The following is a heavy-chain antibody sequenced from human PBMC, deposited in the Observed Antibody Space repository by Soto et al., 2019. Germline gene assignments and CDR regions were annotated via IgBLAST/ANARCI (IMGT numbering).Heavy chain of an antibody. J-gene: IGHJ4*02. CDR3: ARYDCSGGSCYSVYFDS. Sequence: SETLSLTCTVSGGSISSRVYYWSWIRQHPEKALEWIGYIHYTGSTYYNPSLKSRVTISVDTSKKQFSLKLSSVTAADTAVYYCARYDCSGGSCYSVYFDSWGQGTLVTVSS. CDR2: IHYTGST. V-gene: IGHV4-31*03. CDR1: GGSISSRVYY. D-gene: IGHD2-15*01.